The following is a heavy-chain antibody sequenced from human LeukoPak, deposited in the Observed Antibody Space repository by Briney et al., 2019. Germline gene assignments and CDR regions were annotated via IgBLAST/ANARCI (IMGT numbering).Heavy chain of an antibody. CDR1: GGSISSYY. D-gene: IGHD6-6*01. Sequence: SETLSLTCTVSGGSISSYYWSWIRQPPGKGLEWIGYIYYSGSTNYNPSLKSRVTISVDTSKNQFSLKLSSVTAADTAVYYCARGTEYSSSPVPVAVDYYYMDVWGKGTTVTVSS. V-gene: IGHV4-59*01. J-gene: IGHJ6*03. CDR3: ARGTEYSSSPVPVAVDYYYMDV. CDR2: IYYSGST.